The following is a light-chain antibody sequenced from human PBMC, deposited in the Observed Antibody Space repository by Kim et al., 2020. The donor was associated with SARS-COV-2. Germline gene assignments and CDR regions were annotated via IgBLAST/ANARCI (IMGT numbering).Light chain of an antibody. J-gene: IGLJ2*01. CDR1: KLGDRY. V-gene: IGLV3-1*01. Sequence: SYELTQPPSVSVSPGQTASITCSGDKLGDRYACWYHQKPGQSPVLVIYQDNKRPSGIPERFSGSNSGNTATLTISGTQAMDEADYYCQAWDNNTLVFGGGTKVTVL. CDR3: QAWDNNTLV. CDR2: QDN.